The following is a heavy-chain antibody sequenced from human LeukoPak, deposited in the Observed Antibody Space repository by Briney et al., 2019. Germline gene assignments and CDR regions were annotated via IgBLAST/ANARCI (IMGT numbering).Heavy chain of an antibody. CDR3: ARVTYCSSTSCTNWFDP. CDR1: GYTFTSYG. V-gene: IGHV1-18*01. D-gene: IGHD2-2*01. J-gene: IGHJ5*02. CDR2: ISAYNGNT. Sequence: ASVKVSCKASGYTFTSYGIRWVRQAPGQGLEWMGWISAYNGNTNYAQKLQGRVTMTTDTSTSTAYMELRSLRSGDTAVYYCARVTYCSSTSCTNWFDPWGQGTLVTVSS.